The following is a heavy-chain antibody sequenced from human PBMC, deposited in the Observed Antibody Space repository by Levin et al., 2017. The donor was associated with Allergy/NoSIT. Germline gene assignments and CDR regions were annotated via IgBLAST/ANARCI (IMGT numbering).Heavy chain of an antibody. D-gene: IGHD6-19*01. Sequence: LSLTCAASGFTFSSYSMNWVRQAPGKGLEWVSSISSSSSYIYYADSVKGRFTISRDNAKNSLYLQMNSLRAEDTAVYYCARSRSSGWHFDYWGQGTLVTVSS. J-gene: IGHJ4*02. V-gene: IGHV3-21*01. CDR3: ARSRSSGWHFDY. CDR2: ISSSSSYI. CDR1: GFTFSSYS.